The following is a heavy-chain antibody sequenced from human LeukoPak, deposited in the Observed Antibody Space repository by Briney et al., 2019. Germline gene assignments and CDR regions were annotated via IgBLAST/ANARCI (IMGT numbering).Heavy chain of an antibody. CDR3: ARERITIFGVVPLGYYYMDV. V-gene: IGHV1-18*01. Sequence: ASVKVSCKASGYTFTSYGISWVRQAPGQGLEWMGWISAYNGNTNYAQKLQGRVTMTTDTSTSTAYMELRSLRSDDTAGYYCARERITIFGVVPLGYYYMDVWGKGTTVTVYS. CDR1: GYTFTSYG. D-gene: IGHD3-3*01. J-gene: IGHJ6*03. CDR2: ISAYNGNT.